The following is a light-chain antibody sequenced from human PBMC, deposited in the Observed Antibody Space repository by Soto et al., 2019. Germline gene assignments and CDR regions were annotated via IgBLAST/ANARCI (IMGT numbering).Light chain of an antibody. CDR2: AAS. V-gene: IGKV1-39*01. CDR1: QNIRNY. J-gene: IGKJ2*01. Sequence: DIQMTQSPSSLSASVGDRVTLTCRASQNIRNYLNWYQQKPGRAPNLLIHAASNLQSGVPSRFSGSGSGTDFTLTISSLQPEDFATYYCQHSFSPPHTFGQGTKLDIE. CDR3: QHSFSPPHT.